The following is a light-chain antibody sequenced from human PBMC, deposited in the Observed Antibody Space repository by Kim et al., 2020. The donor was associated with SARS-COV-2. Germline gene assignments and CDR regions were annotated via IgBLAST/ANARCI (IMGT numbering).Light chain of an antibody. Sequence: GQSITIDCTGTSSGVGGYNYVSWYQQHPGKDPKLMIYDVSNRPSGVSNRVSGSKSGNTASLTISGLQAEDEADYYCSSYTSSSTWVFGGGTKLTVL. CDR2: DVS. CDR3: SSYTSSSTWV. CDR1: SSGVGGYNY. V-gene: IGLV2-14*03. J-gene: IGLJ3*02.